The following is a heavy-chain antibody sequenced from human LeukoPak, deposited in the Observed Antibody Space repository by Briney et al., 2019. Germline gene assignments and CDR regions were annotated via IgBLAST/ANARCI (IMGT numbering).Heavy chain of an antibody. CDR2: ISWDGGST. D-gene: IGHD6-13*01. CDR3: AKDRRERSSSWYYFDY. CDR1: GFTFSSYS. V-gene: IGHV3-43D*03. Sequence: GGSLRLSCAASGFTFSSYSMNWVRQAPGKGLEWVSLISWDGGSTYYADSVKGRFTISRDNSKNSLYLQMNSLRAEDTALYYCAKDRRERSSSWYYFDYWGQGTLVTVSS. J-gene: IGHJ4*02.